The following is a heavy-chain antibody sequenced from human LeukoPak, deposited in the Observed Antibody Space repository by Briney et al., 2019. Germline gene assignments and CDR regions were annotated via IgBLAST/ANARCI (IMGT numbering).Heavy chain of an antibody. V-gene: IGHV4-4*07. CDR1: GASISDYY. CDR3: ARHQGWLQWEY. CDR2: IYAAET. Sequence: SETLSLTCNVSGASISDYYWSWIRQSAGKGLEGIGQIYAAETDLHPSLKSRLTMSIDTSKNQFSLKLRSVTAADTAVYYCARHQGWLQWEYWGQGTLVTVSS. J-gene: IGHJ4*02. D-gene: IGHD5-24*01.